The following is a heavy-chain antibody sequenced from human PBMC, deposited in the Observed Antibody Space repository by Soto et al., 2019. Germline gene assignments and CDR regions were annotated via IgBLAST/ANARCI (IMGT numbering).Heavy chain of an antibody. CDR2: IKSKTNGGTT. Sequence: EVQLVESGGGLVKAGESLRVSCAASGFTFSNAWMSWVRQAPVKGLELVGRIKSKTNGGTTDYAAHVEGRFSISRDDSKNTLYLQMNSLKPEDTAVYYCTTDDPINRYWGQGTLVTVSS. V-gene: IGHV3-15*01. CDR1: GFTFSNAW. J-gene: IGHJ4*02. CDR3: TTDDPINRY.